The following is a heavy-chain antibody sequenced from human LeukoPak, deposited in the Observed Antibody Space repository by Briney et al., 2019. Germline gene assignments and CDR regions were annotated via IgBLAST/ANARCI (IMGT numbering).Heavy chain of an antibody. J-gene: IGHJ4*02. CDR3: ARGARKGSSWPLDY. CDR1: GFTFSSYA. Sequence: GGSLRLSCAASGFTFSSYAMHWVRQAPGKGLEWVAVISYDGSNKYYADSVKGRFTISRDNSKNTLYLQMNSLRAGDTAVYYCARGARKGSSWPLDYWGQGTLVTVSS. D-gene: IGHD6-13*01. CDR2: ISYDGSNK. V-gene: IGHV3-30*04.